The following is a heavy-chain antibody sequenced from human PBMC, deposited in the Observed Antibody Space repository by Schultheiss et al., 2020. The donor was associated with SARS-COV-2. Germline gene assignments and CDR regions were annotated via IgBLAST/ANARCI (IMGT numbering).Heavy chain of an antibody. Sequence: SQTLSLTCTVSGGSVSSGSYYWSWIRQHPGKGLEWIGYIYYSGSTYYNPSLKSRVTISVDTSKNQFSLKLSSVTAADTAVYYCARYGGPYYDTPFDPWGQGTLVTVSS. J-gene: IGHJ5*02. CDR1: GGSVSSGSYY. CDR2: IYYSGST. CDR3: ARYGGPYYDTPFDP. D-gene: IGHD3-9*01. V-gene: IGHV4-31*03.